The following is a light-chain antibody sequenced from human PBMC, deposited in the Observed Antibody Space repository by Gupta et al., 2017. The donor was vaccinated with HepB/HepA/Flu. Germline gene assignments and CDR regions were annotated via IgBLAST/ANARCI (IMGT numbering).Light chain of an antibody. Sequence: SVLTQPPSAPATPGLRVTISCSGCSSSCGSNYVYWYQQFQGTAPKLLIYRNNQRPSGVPDRFSGSKSGTTVSLAISALRSEDEADYYCAAWDDSLSGWVFGGGTKLTVL. CDR3: AAWDDSLSGWV. V-gene: IGLV1-47*01. CDR2: RNN. J-gene: IGLJ3*02. CDR1: SSSCGSNY.